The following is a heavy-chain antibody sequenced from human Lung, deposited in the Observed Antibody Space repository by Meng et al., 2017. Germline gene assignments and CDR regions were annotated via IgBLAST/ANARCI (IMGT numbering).Heavy chain of an antibody. CDR2: ISESSNYR. CDR3: ARGDGSGSLFEN. V-gene: IGHV3-21*01. Sequence: EVQLVESGGGLVKPGGSLSLSCAASGFTLSDYSMNWVRRAPGKGLEWVSSISESSNYRYYADSVKGRFTVTRDNAKNSLYLQMNSLRAEDTAVYYCARGDGSGSLFENWGQGTLVTVSS. CDR1: GFTLSDYS. D-gene: IGHD3-10*01. J-gene: IGHJ4*02.